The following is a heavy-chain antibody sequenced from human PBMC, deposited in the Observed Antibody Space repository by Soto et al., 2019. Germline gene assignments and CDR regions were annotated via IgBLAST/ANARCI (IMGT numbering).Heavy chain of an antibody. D-gene: IGHD1-20*01. Sequence: GPSLKISYKVSGYTLTDLSMHWVRQAPGKGLEWMGGFDPEDGETIYAQKFQGRVTMTEDTSTDTAYMELSSLRSEDTAVYYCATPGITGIQFDYWGQGTLVTVSS. CDR3: ATPGITGIQFDY. V-gene: IGHV1-24*01. CDR1: GYTLTDLS. CDR2: FDPEDGET. J-gene: IGHJ4*02.